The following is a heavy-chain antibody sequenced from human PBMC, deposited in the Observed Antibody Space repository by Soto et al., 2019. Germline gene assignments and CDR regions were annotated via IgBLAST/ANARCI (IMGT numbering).Heavy chain of an antibody. CDR2: ISYSGGT. V-gene: IGHV4-59*01. CDR1: GGSISNYS. Sequence: PSETLSLTCTVSGGSISNYSWNWIRQPPGQGLEWLGGISYSGGTNDNPSLRSRVTISVDTPNNQVALRLSSVTAADTAVYFCAGSMSRGIIFDYWGQGSQVTVSS. D-gene: IGHD3-10*01. CDR3: AGSMSRGIIFDY. J-gene: IGHJ4*02.